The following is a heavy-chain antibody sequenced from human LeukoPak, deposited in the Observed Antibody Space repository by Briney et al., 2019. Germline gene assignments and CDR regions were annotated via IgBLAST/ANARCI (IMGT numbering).Heavy chain of an antibody. J-gene: IGHJ4*02. V-gene: IGHV3-53*01. Sequence: GGSVTLSCAASGFTVSSNYMSWVRQAPGKGLEWVSLIYSGGSTYYADSVKGRFTISRDNSKNTLYLQMNSLRAEDTAVYYCASYGSLDYWGQGAPVSVSS. CDR1: GFTVSSNY. D-gene: IGHD2-15*01. CDR2: IYSGGST. CDR3: ASYGSLDY.